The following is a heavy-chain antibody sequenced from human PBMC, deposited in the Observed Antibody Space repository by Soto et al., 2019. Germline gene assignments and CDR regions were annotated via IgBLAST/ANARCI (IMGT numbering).Heavy chain of an antibody. V-gene: IGHV3-30*18. CDR1: GFTFSSYG. J-gene: IGHJ4*02. CDR2: ISYDGSNK. D-gene: IGHD6-13*01. CDR3: AKDTRLAAAGNMWGM. Sequence: GGSLRLSCAASGFTFSSYGMHWVRQAPGKGLEWVAVISYDGSNKYYADSVKGRFTISRDNSKNTLYLQMNSLRAEDTAVYYCAKDTRLAAAGNMWGMWGQGTLVTVSS.